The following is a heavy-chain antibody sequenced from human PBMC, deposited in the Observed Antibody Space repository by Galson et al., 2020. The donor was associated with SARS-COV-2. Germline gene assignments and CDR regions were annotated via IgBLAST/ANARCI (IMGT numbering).Heavy chain of an antibody. CDR3: TRGSNSSPFYHFDP. V-gene: IGHV1-2*06. D-gene: IGHD3-10*01. CDR1: GYTFSGHY. Sequence: ASVKVSCKASGYTFSGHYMHWVRLAPGQGLEWMGRINPNSGDTDVAQKFQGRVTMTTDTSLTTAYMELSRLTSDYTAVYYCTRGSNSSPFYHFDPWGQGTLVTVSS. CDR2: INPNSGDT. J-gene: IGHJ5*02.